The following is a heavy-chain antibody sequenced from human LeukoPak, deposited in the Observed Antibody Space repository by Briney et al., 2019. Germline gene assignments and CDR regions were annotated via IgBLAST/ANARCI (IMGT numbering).Heavy chain of an antibody. D-gene: IGHD6-19*01. CDR3: GRDRAFAGTAPDAFDT. Sequence: ASVKVSCKASGYTFTGYYIHWVRQAPGQRREWMGWINPNSGGIKYAQKFQGRVTMTRDTSISTAYMELSRLRSDDTAVYYCGRDRAFAGTAPDAFDTWGQGTMVTVSS. V-gene: IGHV1-2*02. CDR2: INPNSGGI. CDR1: GYTFTGYY. J-gene: IGHJ3*02.